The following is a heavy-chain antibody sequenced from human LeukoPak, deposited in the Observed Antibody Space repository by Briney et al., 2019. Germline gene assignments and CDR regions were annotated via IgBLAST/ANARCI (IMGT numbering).Heavy chain of an antibody. CDR2: IWYDGSNK. CDR3: AKEFSGYLASFEY. D-gene: IGHD3-22*01. V-gene: IGHV3-30*02. J-gene: IGHJ4*02. Sequence: GGSLRLSCAASGFTFSSYGMHWVRQGPGKGLEWVAFIWYDGSNKEYADSVKGRFTISRDNSKNRLYLQMNSLRAEDTAVYYCAKEFSGYLASFEYWGQGTLVTVSS. CDR1: GFTFSSYG.